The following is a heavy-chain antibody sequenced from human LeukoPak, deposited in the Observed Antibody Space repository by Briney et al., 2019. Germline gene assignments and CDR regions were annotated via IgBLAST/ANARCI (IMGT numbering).Heavy chain of an antibody. D-gene: IGHD2-21*02. CDR1: AGCFSNYW. J-gene: IGHJ4*02. V-gene: IGHV5-51*03. CDR3: AIPPGYCGNDCSFDH. CDR2: IYTGDYET. Sequence: GESLQISCEVAAGCFSNYWIGWVRQMPGRGLVWMGIIYTGDYETRYSLSFHGLVTISVNKSISTAYLQWSSLKASDSAMYYCAIPPGYCGNDCSFDHWGQGTLVTVSS.